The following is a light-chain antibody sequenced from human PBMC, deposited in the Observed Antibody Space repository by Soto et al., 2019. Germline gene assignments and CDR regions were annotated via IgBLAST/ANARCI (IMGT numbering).Light chain of an antibody. V-gene: IGKV3-11*01. CDR1: QSVSNNY. CDR2: DAS. J-gene: IGKJ5*01. CDR3: QQYNNWPLT. Sequence: IVLTQSPGTLSLSPGERATLSCRASQSVSNNYLAWYQQKPGQAPRLLIYDASNRATGIPARFSGSGSGTDFTLTIGSLEPEDFAVYYCQQYNNWPLTFGQGTRLEIK.